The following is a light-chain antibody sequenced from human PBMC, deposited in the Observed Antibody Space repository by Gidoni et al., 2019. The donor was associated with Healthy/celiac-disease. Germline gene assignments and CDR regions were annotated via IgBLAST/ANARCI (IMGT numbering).Light chain of an antibody. CDR1: SSDVGGYNY. J-gene: IGLJ2*01. Sequence: QSALTQPSSASGSPGQSVTIACTGTSSDVGGYNYVSWYQQHPGKAPKLMIYEVSKRPSGVPERFSGSKSGNTASLTVSGLQAEDEADYYCSTYAGSNVVFGGGTKLTVL. CDR2: EVS. V-gene: IGLV2-8*01. CDR3: STYAGSNVV.